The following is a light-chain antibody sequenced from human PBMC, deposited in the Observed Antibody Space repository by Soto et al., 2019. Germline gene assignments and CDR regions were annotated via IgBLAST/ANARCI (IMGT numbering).Light chain of an antibody. CDR3: QQSENLTIT. Sequence: DIRMTQSQSSPSASVGDRVTITCQATQDISTLLNWFQQNTGKAPKLLIYDASNLETGVPSRFSGIVSGTDFTFTISSLKPEDSAAYYGQQSENLTITFCPGTRLEIK. V-gene: IGKV1-33*01. CDR1: QDISTL. CDR2: DAS. J-gene: IGKJ5*01.